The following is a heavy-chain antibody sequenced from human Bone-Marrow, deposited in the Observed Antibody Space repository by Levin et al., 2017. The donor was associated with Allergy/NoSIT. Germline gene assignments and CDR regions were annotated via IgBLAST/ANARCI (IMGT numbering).Heavy chain of an antibody. CDR1: GGSISSGGYY. CDR2: IYSRGTT. Sequence: SQTLSLPCTVSGGSISSGGYYLTWLRQPPGKGLEWIGYIYSRGTTYYNPSLQSRLNISLETSKDQFFLMLTSVTAADTALYYCARGGGGYRGYFDYWGQGILVTVSS. V-gene: IGHV4-31*02. D-gene: IGHD5-18*01. CDR3: ARGGGGYRGYFDY. J-gene: IGHJ4*02.